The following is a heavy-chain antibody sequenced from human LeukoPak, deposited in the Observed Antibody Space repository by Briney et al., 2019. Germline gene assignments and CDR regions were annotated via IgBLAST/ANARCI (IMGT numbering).Heavy chain of an antibody. V-gene: IGHV3-48*03. CDR2: ISSSGSTI. Sequence: QPGGSLRPSCAAPGFTFSSYEMNWVRQAPGKGLEWVSYISSSGSTIYYADSVKGRFTISRDNAKNSLYLQMNSLRAEDTAAYYCAREDTAMGPFDYWGQGTLVTVSS. J-gene: IGHJ4*02. CDR1: GFTFSSYE. CDR3: AREDTAMGPFDY. D-gene: IGHD5-18*01.